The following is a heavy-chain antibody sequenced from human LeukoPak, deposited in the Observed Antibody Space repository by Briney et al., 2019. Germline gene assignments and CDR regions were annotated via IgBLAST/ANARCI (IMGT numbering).Heavy chain of an antibody. CDR3: ATQDILDY. J-gene: IGHJ4*02. CDR2: ILSDGSKE. V-gene: IGHV3-33*01. CDR1: GFTFSSYG. Sequence: QSGGSLRLSCAASGFTFSSYGMHWVRQAPCKGLEWVAVILSDGSKEFYTDSVKGRFTISRDNSKNTLYLQMNSLRAEDTAVYYCATQDILDYWGQGTLVTVSS.